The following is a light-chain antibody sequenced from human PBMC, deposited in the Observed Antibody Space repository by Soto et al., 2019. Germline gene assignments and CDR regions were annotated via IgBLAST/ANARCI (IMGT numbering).Light chain of an antibody. CDR1: SSDVGAYTS. Sequence: QSALTQPASVSGSPGQSITISCTGTSSDVGAYTSVSWYQQHPGKAPKLMIYEVTKRPSGVPDRFSGSKSGSTASLTVSGLQADDEADYYCASYAGTRLFVFGSGTKLTVL. CDR2: EVT. V-gene: IGLV2-8*01. CDR3: ASYAGTRLFV. J-gene: IGLJ1*01.